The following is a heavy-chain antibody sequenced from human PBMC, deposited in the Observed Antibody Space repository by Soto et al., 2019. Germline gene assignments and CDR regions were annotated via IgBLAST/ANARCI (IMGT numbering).Heavy chain of an antibody. CDR3: VFGSSSWYVFPHYYYYYGMDV. J-gene: IGHJ6*02. Sequence: EVQLVESGGGLVQPGGSLRLSCAASGFTFSSYEMNWVRQAPGKGLEWVSYISSSGSTIYYADSVKGRFTISRDNAKNSLYLQMNSLRAEDTAVYYCVFGSSSWYVFPHYYYYYGMDVWGQGTTVTVSS. CDR1: GFTFSSYE. V-gene: IGHV3-48*03. D-gene: IGHD6-13*01. CDR2: ISSSGSTI.